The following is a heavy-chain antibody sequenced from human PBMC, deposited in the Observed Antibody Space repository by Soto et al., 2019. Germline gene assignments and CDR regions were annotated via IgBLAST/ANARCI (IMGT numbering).Heavy chain of an antibody. CDR2: IYYSGST. J-gene: IGHJ6*02. V-gene: IGHV4-30-4*01. Sequence: SSETLSLTCTVSGGSISSGDYYWSWIRQPPGKGLEWIGYIYYSGSTYYNPSLKSRVTISVDTSKNQSSLKLSSVTAADTAVYYCARGRDGMDVWGQGTTVTVSS. CDR3: ARGRDGMDV. CDR1: GGSISSGDYY.